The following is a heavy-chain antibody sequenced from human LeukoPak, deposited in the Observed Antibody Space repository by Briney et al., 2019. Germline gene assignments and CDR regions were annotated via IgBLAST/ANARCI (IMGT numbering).Heavy chain of an antibody. V-gene: IGHV3-48*03. D-gene: IGHD5-18*01. CDR3: ARDKQLWLDDNWFDP. Sequence: GGSLRLSCAASGFTFSSYEMNWVRQAPGKGLEWVSYISSSGSTIYYADSVKGRSTISRDNAKNSLYLQMNSLRAEDTAVYYCARDKQLWLDDNWFDPWGQGTLVTVSS. J-gene: IGHJ5*02. CDR2: ISSSGSTI. CDR1: GFTFSSYE.